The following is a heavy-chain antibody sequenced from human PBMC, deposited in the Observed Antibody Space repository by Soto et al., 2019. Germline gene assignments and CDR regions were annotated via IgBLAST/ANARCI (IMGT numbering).Heavy chain of an antibody. J-gene: IGHJ4*02. V-gene: IGHV4-59*01. CDR1: GDSITGSY. D-gene: IGHD3-3*01. Sequence: QVQLRESGPGLVKPSETLSLTCTVSGDSITGSYWSWIRQPPGKTLEWIGYIYHSGTTTYNPSLKSRVSISVDTSTNPFSLRLTSVFAADTAVYSSAIGMPSAAWSVAGCDYWGQGILVTVSS. CDR2: IYHSGTT. CDR3: AIGMPSAAWSVAGCDY.